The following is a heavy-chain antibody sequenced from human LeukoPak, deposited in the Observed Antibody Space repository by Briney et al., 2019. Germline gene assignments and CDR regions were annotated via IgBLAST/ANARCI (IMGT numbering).Heavy chain of an antibody. CDR2: IYYSGIT. CDR1: GGSISSGGFY. J-gene: IGHJ2*01. CDR3: ARCLPLWFGELFATDWYFDL. Sequence: SETLSLTCTVSGGSISSGGFYWRWIRQPPGKGLEWIGYIYYSGITYYPPSLKSRVMISLDTSKNQFSLKLSSVTAADTAVYYCARCLPLWFGELFATDWYFDLWGRGTLVTVSS. V-gene: IGHV4-30-4*01. D-gene: IGHD3-10*01.